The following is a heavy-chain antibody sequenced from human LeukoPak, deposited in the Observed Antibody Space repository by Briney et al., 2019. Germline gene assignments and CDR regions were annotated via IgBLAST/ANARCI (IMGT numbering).Heavy chain of an antibody. CDR1: GGSISSGGYY. J-gene: IGHJ4*02. CDR3: ARARGAEAIDY. CDR2: IYHSGST. Sequence: PSQTLSLTCTVSGGSISSGGYYWSWIRQPPGKGLEWIGYIYHSGSTYYNPSLKSRVTISVDRSKNQFSLKLSSVTAADTAVYYCARARGAEAIDYWGQGNLVTVSS. V-gene: IGHV4-30-2*01. D-gene: IGHD6-25*01.